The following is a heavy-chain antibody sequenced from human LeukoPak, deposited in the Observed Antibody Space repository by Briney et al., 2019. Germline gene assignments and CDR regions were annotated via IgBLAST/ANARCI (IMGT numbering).Heavy chain of an antibody. J-gene: IGHJ4*02. CDR2: INPNSGGT. CDR3: AREEGMECSSWTDY. V-gene: IGHV1-2*02. D-gene: IGHD6-13*01. CDR1: VYTFTCYY. Sequence: GASVPVSFPSSVYTFTCYYMHWVRQAPGQGLEWMGWINPNSGGTNYAPKLQGRVTMTRDTSISTGYMELSRLRSDDTAVYYCAREEGMECSSWTDYWGQGTLVTVSS.